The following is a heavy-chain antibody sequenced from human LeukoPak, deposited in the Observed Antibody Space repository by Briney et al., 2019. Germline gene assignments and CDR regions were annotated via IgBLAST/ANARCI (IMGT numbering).Heavy chain of an antibody. Sequence: ASVKVSCKASGYTFTSYGISWVRQAPGQGLEWMGWISAYNGNTNYAQKLQGRVTMTTDTSTSTAYMELRSLRSDDTAVYYCASCDYGENWFDPWGQGTLVTVSS. J-gene: IGHJ5*02. CDR1: GYTFTSYG. D-gene: IGHD4-17*01. CDR3: ASCDYGENWFDP. V-gene: IGHV1-18*01. CDR2: ISAYNGNT.